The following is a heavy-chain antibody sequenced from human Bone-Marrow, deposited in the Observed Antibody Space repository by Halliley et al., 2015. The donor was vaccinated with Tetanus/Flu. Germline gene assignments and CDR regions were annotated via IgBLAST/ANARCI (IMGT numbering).Heavy chain of an antibody. CDR3: ARETNIAGAPFDS. Sequence: VSSITASGNFIYYADSVKGRFTISRDNAKKSIYLQMHSLRADDTAIYYCARETNIAGAPFDSWGQGTLVTVSS. CDR2: ITASGNFI. J-gene: IGHJ4*02. V-gene: IGHV3-21*01. D-gene: IGHD6-13*01.